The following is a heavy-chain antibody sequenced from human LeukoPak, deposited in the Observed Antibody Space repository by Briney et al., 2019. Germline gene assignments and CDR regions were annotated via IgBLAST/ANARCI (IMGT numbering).Heavy chain of an antibody. Sequence: PGGSLRLSCAASGFTFSSYAMSWVRQAPGKGLEWVSAISGSGGSTYYADSVKGRFTISRDNSKNTLYLQMNSLRAEDTAVYFCSRSPYDILTGRLDYWGQGTLVTVSS. CDR2: ISGSGGST. CDR3: SRSPYDILTGRLDY. CDR1: GFTFSSYA. D-gene: IGHD3-9*01. V-gene: IGHV3-23*01. J-gene: IGHJ4*02.